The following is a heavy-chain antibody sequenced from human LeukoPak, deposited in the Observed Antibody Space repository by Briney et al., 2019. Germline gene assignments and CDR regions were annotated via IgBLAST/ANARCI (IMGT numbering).Heavy chain of an antibody. J-gene: IGHJ6*02. CDR1: GITFENYV. Sequence: PGGSLRLSCEASGITFENYVMSWVRQAPGKGLEWVSTINWNGGSTGYADSVKGRFTISRDNAKNSLFLQMNSLRAEDTAFYYCAREDYIWNDYYYYGRDGWGQGTTVTVSS. CDR3: AREDYIWNDYYYYGRDG. CDR2: INWNGGST. V-gene: IGHV3-20*04. D-gene: IGHD1-20*01.